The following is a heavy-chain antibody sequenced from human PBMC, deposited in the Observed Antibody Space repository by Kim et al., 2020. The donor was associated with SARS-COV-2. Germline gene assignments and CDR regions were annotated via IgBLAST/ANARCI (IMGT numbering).Heavy chain of an antibody. Sequence: GGSLRLSCAASGFTFSSYAMSWVRQAPGKGLEWVSAISGSGGSTYYADSVKGRFTISRDNSKNTLYLQMNSLRAEDTAVYYCARGGLGRVVKIDYYYGMDVWGQGTTVTVSS. D-gene: IGHD3-3*01. V-gene: IGHV3-23*01. J-gene: IGHJ6*02. CDR1: GFTFSSYA. CDR3: ARGGLGRVVKIDYYYGMDV. CDR2: ISGSGGST.